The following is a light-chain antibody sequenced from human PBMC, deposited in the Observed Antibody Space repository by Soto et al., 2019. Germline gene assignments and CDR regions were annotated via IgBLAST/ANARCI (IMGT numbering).Light chain of an antibody. J-gene: IGKJ1*01. CDR3: QHYNSYSEA. Sequence: DIQMTQSPSTLSGSVGDRVTITCRASQTISSWLAWYQQKPGKAPKLLIYKASTLKSGVPSRFSGSGSGTEFTLTISSLHRDDFATYYCQHYNSYSEAFGQGTKVDI. V-gene: IGKV1-5*03. CDR1: QTISSW. CDR2: KAS.